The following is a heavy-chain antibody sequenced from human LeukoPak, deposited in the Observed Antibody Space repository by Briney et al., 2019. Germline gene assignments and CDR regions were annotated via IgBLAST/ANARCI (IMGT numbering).Heavy chain of an antibody. D-gene: IGHD3-3*01. J-gene: IGHJ5*02. CDR2: IYYSGST. V-gene: IGHV4-59*01. Sequence: PSETLSLTCTVSGGSISSYYWSWIRQPPGKGLEWIGYIYYSGSTNYNPSLKSRVTISVDTSKNQFSLKLSSVTAADTAVYYCARDGGAYYAFCSGKTEGGNWFDPWGQGTLVTVSS. CDR3: ARDGGAYYAFCSGKTEGGNWFDP. CDR1: GGSISSYY.